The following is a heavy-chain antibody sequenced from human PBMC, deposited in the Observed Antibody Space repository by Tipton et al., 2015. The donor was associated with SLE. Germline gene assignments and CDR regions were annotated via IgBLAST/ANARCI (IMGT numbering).Heavy chain of an antibody. CDR2: VYHSGST. V-gene: IGHV4-38-2*02. D-gene: IGHD3-10*01. Sequence: TLSLTCTVSGYSISSGYYWGWIRQPPLKGLETIGIVYHSGSTYYNPSLKSRVTISVDTSKNQFSLKLNSMTAADTAVYYCVRLEWFREDSWGQGTLVIASS. J-gene: IGHJ4*02. CDR1: GYSISSGYY. CDR3: VRLEWFREDS.